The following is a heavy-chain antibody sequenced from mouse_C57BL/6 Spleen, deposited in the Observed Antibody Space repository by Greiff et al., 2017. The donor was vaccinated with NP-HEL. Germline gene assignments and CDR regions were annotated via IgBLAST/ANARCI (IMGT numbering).Heavy chain of an antibody. D-gene: IGHD1-1*01. CDR3: AREDGRYYYAMDY. Sequence: EVKLQESGPGLVKPSQSLSLTCSVTGYSITSGYYWNWIRQFPGNKLEWMGYISYDGSNNYNPSLKNRISITRDTSKNQFFLKLNSVTTEDTATYYCAREDGRYYYAMDYWGQGTSVTVSS. J-gene: IGHJ4*01. V-gene: IGHV3-6*01. CDR1: GYSITSGYY. CDR2: ISYDGSN.